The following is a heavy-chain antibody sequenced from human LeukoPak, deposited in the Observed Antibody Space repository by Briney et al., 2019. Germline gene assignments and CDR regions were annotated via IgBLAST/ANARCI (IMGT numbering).Heavy chain of an antibody. J-gene: IGHJ4*02. D-gene: IGHD3-3*01. CDR1: GFNFSSYW. CDR2: IKSDGSST. CDR3: ATPRFLEWSCFDS. Sequence: GGSLRLSCAGSGFNFSSYWMYWVRQAPGKGLVWVSRIKSDGSSTSYADSVKGRFTISRDNAKNTLYLQMNSLRAEDTAVYFCATPRFLEWSCFDSWGRGTLVTVSS. V-gene: IGHV3-74*01.